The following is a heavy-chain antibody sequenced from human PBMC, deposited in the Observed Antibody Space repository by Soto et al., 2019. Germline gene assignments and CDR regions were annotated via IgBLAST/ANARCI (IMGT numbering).Heavy chain of an antibody. D-gene: IGHD2-8*01. Sequence: PSETLSLTCTVSGGSISSGGYYWSWIRQHPGKGLEWIGYIYYSGSTYHNPSLKSRVTISVDTSKNQFSLKLSSVTAADTAVYYCARIVLSFRFVDYWGQGTLVTVSS. CDR1: GGSISSGGYY. CDR2: IYYSGST. CDR3: ARIVLSFRFVDY. J-gene: IGHJ4*02. V-gene: IGHV4-31*03.